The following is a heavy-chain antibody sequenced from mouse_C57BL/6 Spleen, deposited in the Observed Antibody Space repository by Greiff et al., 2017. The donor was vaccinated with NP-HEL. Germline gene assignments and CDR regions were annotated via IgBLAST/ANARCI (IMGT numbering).Heavy chain of an antibody. V-gene: IGHV1-76*01. Sequence: VQLQQSGAELVRPGASVKLSCKASGYTFTDYYINWVKQRPGQGLEWIARIYPGSGNTYYNEKFKGKATLTAEKSSSTAYMQLSSLTSEDSAVYFCARRDYDYDPSYWYFDVWGTGTTVTVSS. D-gene: IGHD2-4*01. CDR1: GYTFTDYY. CDR3: ARRDYDYDPSYWYFDV. J-gene: IGHJ1*03. CDR2: IYPGSGNT.